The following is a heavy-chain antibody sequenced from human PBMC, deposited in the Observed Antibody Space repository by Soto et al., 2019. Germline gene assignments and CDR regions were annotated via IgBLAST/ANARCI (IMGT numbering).Heavy chain of an antibody. CDR3: AGGSHSSSSGYYYYGMDV. Sequence: PSETLSLTCAVSGGSISSGGYSWSWIRQPPGKGLEWIGYIYHSGSTYYNPSLKSRVTISVDRSKNQFSLKLSSVTAADTAVYYCAGGSHSSSSGYYYYGMDVWGQGTTVTVSS. V-gene: IGHV4-30-2*01. J-gene: IGHJ6*02. D-gene: IGHD6-6*01. CDR2: IYHSGST. CDR1: GGSISSGGYS.